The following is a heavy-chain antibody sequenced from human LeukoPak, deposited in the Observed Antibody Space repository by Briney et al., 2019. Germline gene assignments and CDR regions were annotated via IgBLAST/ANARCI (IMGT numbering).Heavy chain of an antibody. D-gene: IGHD1-26*01. CDR1: GFTFSSYA. V-gene: IGHV3-30*04. J-gene: IGHJ4*02. CDR2: ISYDGSNK. Sequence: PGGSLRLSCAASGFTFSSYAMHWVRQAPGKGLEWVAVISYDGSNKYYADSVKGRFTISRDNSKSTLYLQMNSLRAEDTAVYYCASTQSSRTLYYFDYWGQGTLVTVSS. CDR3: ASTQSSRTLYYFDY.